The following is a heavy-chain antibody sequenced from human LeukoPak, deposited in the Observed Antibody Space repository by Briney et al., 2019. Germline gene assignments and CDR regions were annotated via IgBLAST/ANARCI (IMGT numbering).Heavy chain of an antibody. CDR2: IKQDGSEK. V-gene: IGHV3-7*01. D-gene: IGHD6-13*01. CDR1: GFTFSSYW. Sequence: GGSLRLSCAASGFTFSSYWMSWVRQAPGKGLEWVANIKQDGSEKYYVDSVKGRFTISRDNAKNSLYLQMNSLRAEDTAVYYCARRNRAAAGTRSAYYYYYVDVWGKGTTVTVSS. CDR3: ARRNRAAAGTRSAYYYYYVDV. J-gene: IGHJ6*03.